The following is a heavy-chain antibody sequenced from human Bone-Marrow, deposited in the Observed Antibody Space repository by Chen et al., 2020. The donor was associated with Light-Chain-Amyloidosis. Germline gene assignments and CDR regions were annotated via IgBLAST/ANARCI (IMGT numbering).Heavy chain of an antibody. J-gene: IGHJ6*03. D-gene: IGHD6-13*01. Sequence: QLQLQESGPGLVAPSRTLSLTCTVSGGSISSYYWSWIRQPAGKGLEWIGRIYTSGSTNYNPSLKSRVTMSVDTSKNQFSLKLSSVTAADTAVYYCARSSSSWYEEYYYYYYYMDVWGKGTTVTVSS. CDR3: ARSSSSWYEEYYYYYYYMDV. CDR2: IYTSGST. CDR1: GGSISSYY. V-gene: IGHV4-4*07.